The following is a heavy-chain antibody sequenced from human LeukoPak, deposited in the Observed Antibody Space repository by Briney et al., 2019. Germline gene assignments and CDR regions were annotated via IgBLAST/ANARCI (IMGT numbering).Heavy chain of an antibody. Sequence: ASVRVSCKASGYTFTSHGISCVRQAPGHGLEWMGWISAYNANKYYAQNPQGRVTMTTDTSTSTVYTELRTLRSDDTALYYCARDLFYYSGTYSDVFDIWGQGTMVTVSS. V-gene: IGHV1-18*01. CDR1: GYTFTSHG. CDR2: ISAYNANK. J-gene: IGHJ3*02. D-gene: IGHD3-10*01. CDR3: ARDLFYYSGTYSDVFDI.